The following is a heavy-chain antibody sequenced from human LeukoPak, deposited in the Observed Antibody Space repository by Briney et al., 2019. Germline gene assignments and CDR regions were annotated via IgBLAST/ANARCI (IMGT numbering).Heavy chain of an antibody. J-gene: IGHJ4*02. CDR1: GFTFSSYA. D-gene: IGHD3-22*01. Sequence: TGGSLRLSCAASGFTFSSYAMSWVRQAPGKGLEWVSAIVSSGDTTYYADSVKGRFTISRDNSKNTLYLQMNSLRAEDTAVYYCAKALTGGYYYDLDYWGQGTLVTVSS. CDR3: AKALTGGYYYDLDY. V-gene: IGHV3-23*01. CDR2: IVSSGDTT.